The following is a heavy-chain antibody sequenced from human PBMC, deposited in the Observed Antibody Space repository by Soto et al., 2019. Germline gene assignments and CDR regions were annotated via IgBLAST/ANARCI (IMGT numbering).Heavy chain of an antibody. Sequence: LRLSCAASGFTFSSYAMSWVRQAPGKGLEWVSGISSSGGSTYYADSVKGRLTISRDNSKNTLFLRMNRPRVEDTAVYYCMRPAPRGRHYFYFGMDVWGQGTTVTVSS. J-gene: IGHJ6*02. D-gene: IGHD3-10*01. CDR2: ISSSGGST. CDR3: MRPAPRGRHYFYFGMDV. CDR1: GFTFSSYA. V-gene: IGHV3-23*01.